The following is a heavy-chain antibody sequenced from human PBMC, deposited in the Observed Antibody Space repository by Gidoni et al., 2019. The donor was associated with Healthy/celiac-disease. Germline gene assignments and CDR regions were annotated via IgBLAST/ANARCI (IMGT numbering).Heavy chain of an antibody. CDR2: ISYSGST. V-gene: IGHV4-31*03. CDR1: GGSISSVGYY. Sequence: QVQLQESGPGLVMPSQTLSLTFTFSGGSISSVGYYWSWIRQHPGKGLEWIGYISYSGSTYYNPALKSRVTISVDTSKNQFCLKLSSVTAADTAVYYCAREWGDMLTGQGTYWFDPWGQGTLVTVSS. CDR3: AREWGDMLTGQGTYWFDP. J-gene: IGHJ5*02. D-gene: IGHD3-9*01.